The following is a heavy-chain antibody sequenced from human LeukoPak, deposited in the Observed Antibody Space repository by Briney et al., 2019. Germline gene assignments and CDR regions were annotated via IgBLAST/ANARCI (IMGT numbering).Heavy chain of an antibody. V-gene: IGHV3-7*03. CDR3: AKDRGRYYDSSGYYWGYYFDS. J-gene: IGHJ4*02. D-gene: IGHD3-22*01. CDR2: IKQDGSEK. CDR1: GFTFSSYW. Sequence: GGSLRLSCAASGFTFSSYWMSWVRQAPGKGLEWVANIKQDGSEKYYVDSVKGRFTISRDNSENTLYLQMSSLRAEDTAVYYCAKDRGRYYDSSGYYWGYYFDSWGQGILVTVST.